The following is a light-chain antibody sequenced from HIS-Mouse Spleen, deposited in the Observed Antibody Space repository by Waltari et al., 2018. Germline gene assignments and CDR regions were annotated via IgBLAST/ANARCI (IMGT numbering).Light chain of an antibody. J-gene: IGKJ3*01. Sequence: EIVLTQSPGTLSLSPGERATLSCRASQSVSSSYLAWYQQKPGQAPRLLIYGASSRATGIPDRFSGSGSGTDFNLTISRLEPEDFAVYYCQQYGSSPFGPGTKVDIK. CDR3: QQYGSSP. CDR2: GAS. V-gene: IGKV3-20*01. CDR1: QSVSSSY.